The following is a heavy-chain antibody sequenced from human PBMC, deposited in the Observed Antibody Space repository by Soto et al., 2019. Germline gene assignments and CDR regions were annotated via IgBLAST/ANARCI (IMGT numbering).Heavy chain of an antibody. J-gene: IGHJ4*02. D-gene: IGHD7-27*01. Sequence: GSLRLSCAASGFSFSISPMHWVRQAPGKGPEWVALISYDGTNKFYADSVKGRFTISRDNSKSTLYLQVDSLRPEDAAVYYCARDPKTSGGQHWAFNYSDSWGQGTLVTVSS. CDR3: ARDPKTSGGQHWAFNYSDS. V-gene: IGHV3-30-3*01. CDR2: ISYDGTNK. CDR1: GFSFSISP.